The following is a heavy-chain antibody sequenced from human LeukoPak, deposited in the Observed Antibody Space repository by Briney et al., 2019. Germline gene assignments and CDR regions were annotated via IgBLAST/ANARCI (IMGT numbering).Heavy chain of an antibody. CDR1: GFTVSSKY. D-gene: IGHD4-17*01. V-gene: IGHV3-53*01. Sequence: GGSLRLSCAASGFTVSSKYMSWVRQAPGKGLEWGSVMYNNGNTHYADSVKGRFTISRDTVKNMLHLQMNSLRPEDTAVYYCARVGGDRVAYWGQGTLVTVSS. CDR2: MYNNGNT. J-gene: IGHJ4*02. CDR3: ARVGGDRVAY.